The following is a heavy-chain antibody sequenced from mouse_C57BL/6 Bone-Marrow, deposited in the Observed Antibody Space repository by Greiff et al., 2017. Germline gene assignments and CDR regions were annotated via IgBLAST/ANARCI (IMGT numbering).Heavy chain of an antibody. CDR3: AITVVARGY. CDR2: IHPNSGST. D-gene: IGHD1-1*01. Sequence: VKLMESGAELVKPGASVKLSCKASGYTFTSYWMHWVKQRPGQGLEWIGMIHPNSGSTNYNEKFKSKATLTVDKSSSTAYMQLSSLTSEDSAVYYCAITVVARGYWGQGTTLTVSS. V-gene: IGHV1-64*01. J-gene: IGHJ2*01. CDR1: GYTFTSYW.